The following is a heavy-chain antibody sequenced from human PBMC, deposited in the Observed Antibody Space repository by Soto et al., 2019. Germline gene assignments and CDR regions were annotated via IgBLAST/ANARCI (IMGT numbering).Heavy chain of an antibody. CDR3: ARDGRGHYCFDY. V-gene: IGHV2-5*01. J-gene: IGHJ4*02. CDR2: LYWYDDK. Sequence: QITLKEAGPTLVKPTQTLTLTCTFSGFSLSTSGVGVRWIRQPPVQALEWLTLLYWYDDKRYSPSLKSRLTSNKDTAKHQVVLTMTNMDPVDTATYYCARDGRGHYCFDYWGQGSLVTVSS. D-gene: IGHD2-15*01. CDR1: GFSLSTSGVG.